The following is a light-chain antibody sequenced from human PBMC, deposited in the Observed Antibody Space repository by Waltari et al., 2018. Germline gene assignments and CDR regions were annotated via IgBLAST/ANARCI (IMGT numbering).Light chain of an antibody. CDR2: YDS. Sequence: SYVLTLPPSVSVAPGGTARITCGADNIRSYSVHWYQQTPGQAPLLVIRYDSDRPSGIPERFSGSNSANTATLTISRVEAGDEANYYCQVWHAAIDPGVFGTGTEVTV. CDR3: QVWHAAIDPGV. V-gene: IGLV3-21*04. CDR1: NIRSYS. J-gene: IGLJ1*01.